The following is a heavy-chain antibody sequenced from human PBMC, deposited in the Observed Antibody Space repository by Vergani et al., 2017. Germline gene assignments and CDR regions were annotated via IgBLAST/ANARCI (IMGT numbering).Heavy chain of an antibody. D-gene: IGHD7-27*01. CDR1: GFTFSSYA. J-gene: IGHJ4*02. CDR2: IWYDGSNK. CDR3: ARDLGSNMND. V-gene: IGHV3-33*08. Sequence: VQLVESGGGVVQPGRSLRLSCAASGFTFSSYAMHWVRQAPGKGLEWVAVIWYDGSNKYYADSVKGRFTISRDKSKNTLYLQMNSLRAEDTAVYYCARDLGSNMNDWGQGTLVTVSS.